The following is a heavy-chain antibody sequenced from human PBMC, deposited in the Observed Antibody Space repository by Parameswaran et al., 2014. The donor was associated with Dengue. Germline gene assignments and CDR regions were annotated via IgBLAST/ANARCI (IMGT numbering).Heavy chain of an antibody. J-gene: IGHJ1*01. CDR1: GFTFDDYA. V-gene: IGHV3-9*01. D-gene: IGHD3-16*01. Sequence: SLKISCAASGFTFDDYAMHWVRQAPGKGLEWVSGISWNSGSIGYADSVKGRFTISRDNAKNSLYLQMNSLRAEDTALYYCARVTPGYDYVWGSYSEYFQHWGQGTLVTVSS. CDR2: ISWNSGSI. CDR3: ARVTPGYDYVWGSYSEYFQH.